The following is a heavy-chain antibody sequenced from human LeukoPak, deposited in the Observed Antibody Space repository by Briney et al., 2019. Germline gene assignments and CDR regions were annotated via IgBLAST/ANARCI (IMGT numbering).Heavy chain of an antibody. CDR2: IWYDGSNK. V-gene: IGHV3-33*01. CDR3: ARDLCGGDCYSDWFDP. Sequence: RSLRLSCAASGFTFSSYGMHWVRQAPGKGLEWVAVIWYDGSNKYYADSVKGRFTISRDNSKNTLYLQMNSLRAEDTAVYYCARDLCGGDCYSDWFDPWGRGTLVTVSS. D-gene: IGHD2-21*02. J-gene: IGHJ5*02. CDR1: GFTFSSYG.